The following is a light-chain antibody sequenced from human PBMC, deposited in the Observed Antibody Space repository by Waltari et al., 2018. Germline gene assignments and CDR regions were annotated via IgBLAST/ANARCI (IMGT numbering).Light chain of an antibody. J-gene: IGLJ1*01. CDR3: QTWDTTTGV. Sequence: SYDLTQPPSVSVSPGQTASITCSGDKLGDKFASWYQHKPGQSPVLVIYHDTTRPSGIPGRFSGSNYGNTATLTISGTQATDEADYDCQTWDTTTGVFGTGTQVTVL. CDR1: KLGDKF. CDR2: HDT. V-gene: IGLV3-1*01.